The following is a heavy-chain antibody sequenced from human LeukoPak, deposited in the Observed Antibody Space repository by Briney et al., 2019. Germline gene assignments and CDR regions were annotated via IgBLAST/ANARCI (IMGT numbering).Heavy chain of an antibody. V-gene: IGHV1-18*01. CDR2: VSGYNGHT. CDR1: GYMFTSYG. D-gene: IGHD3-10*01. CDR3: ARDYYYGSGSYWEDCFDH. J-gene: IGHJ5*02. Sequence: GASVKVSCKTSGYMFTSYGVSWVRQAPGQGLEWMGWVSGYNGHTNYAQKFQGRVTMTTETSTSTAYMELRSLTYDDTGVYYCARDYYYGSGSYWEDCFDHWGQGTLVTVSS.